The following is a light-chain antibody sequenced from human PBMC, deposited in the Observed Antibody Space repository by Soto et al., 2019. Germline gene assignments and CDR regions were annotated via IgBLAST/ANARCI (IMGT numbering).Light chain of an antibody. CDR3: GTWDNSLSAGGV. CDR2: YDN. CDR1: GSNIGNNY. Sequence: QAVVTQPPSVSAAPGQKVTISCSGSGSNIGNNYVSWYQQLPGTAPKLLIYYDNKRPSGIPDRFSGSKSGTSATLGITGLQTGDEADYYCGTWDNSLSAGGVFGGGTKVTVL. J-gene: IGLJ3*02. V-gene: IGLV1-51*01.